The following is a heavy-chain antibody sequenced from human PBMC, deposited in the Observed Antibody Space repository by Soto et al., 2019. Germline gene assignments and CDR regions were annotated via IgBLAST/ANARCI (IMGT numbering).Heavy chain of an antibody. Sequence: PSETLSLTCIVSGGSISSDDHYWSWIRQPPGKGLEWIGYIYYSGSTYYNPSLKSRVTISVDTSKDQFSLKLSSVTAADTAVYYCARGYCSSTSCYEPQPENYKAPHVRVYYYYYYGMDVWGQGTTVTVSS. D-gene: IGHD2-2*01. J-gene: IGHJ6*02. CDR1: GGSISSDDHY. CDR2: IYYSGST. V-gene: IGHV4-30-4*01. CDR3: ARGYCSSTSCYEPQPENYKAPHVRVYYYYYYGMDV.